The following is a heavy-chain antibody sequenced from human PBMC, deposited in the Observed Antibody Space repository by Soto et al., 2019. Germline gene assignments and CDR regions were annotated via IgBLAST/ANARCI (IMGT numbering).Heavy chain of an antibody. Sequence: PGGSLRLSCAASGFTFSAYWMSWVRQTPGKGLEWVANIKHDGSEKYYVDSVKGRFTISRDNAKNSLFLGMNSLRAEDTAVFYCAIITRGFSMDVWGQGTTVTVSS. CDR1: GFTFSAYW. CDR3: AIITRGFSMDV. J-gene: IGHJ6*02. D-gene: IGHD1-20*01. V-gene: IGHV3-7*01. CDR2: IKHDGSEK.